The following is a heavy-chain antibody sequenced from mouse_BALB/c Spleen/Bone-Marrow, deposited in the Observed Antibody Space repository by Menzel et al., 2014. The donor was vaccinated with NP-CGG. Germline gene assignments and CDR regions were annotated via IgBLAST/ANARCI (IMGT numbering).Heavy chain of an antibody. V-gene: IGHV4-1*02. CDR3: ARLYWYFDV. J-gene: IGHJ1*01. CDR2: INPDSSTI. CDR1: GFDFSRYW. Sequence: EVKVIESGGGLVQPGGSLKLSCAASGFDFSRYWMSWVRQAPGKGLEWIGEINPDSSTINYTPSLKDKFIISRDNAKNTLYLQMSKVGSEDTALYYCARLYWYFDVWGAGTTVTVSS.